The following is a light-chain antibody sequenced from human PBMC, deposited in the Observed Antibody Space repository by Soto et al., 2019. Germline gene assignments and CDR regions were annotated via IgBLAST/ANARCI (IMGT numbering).Light chain of an antibody. J-gene: IGKJ4*02. CDR2: DAS. CDR3: QQRSNWLT. Sequence: EIVLTQSPATLSLSPGERATLSCRASQSVGSYLAWYQQKPGQAPRLLIYDASNRATGIPARFSGSGSGTDFTLTISSLEPEDFAVSFCQQRSNWLTFGGGTKVEIK. V-gene: IGKV3-11*01. CDR1: QSVGSY.